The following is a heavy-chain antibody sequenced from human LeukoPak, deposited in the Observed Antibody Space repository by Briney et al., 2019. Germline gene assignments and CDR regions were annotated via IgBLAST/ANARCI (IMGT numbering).Heavy chain of an antibody. CDR1: SGSFRTYY. D-gene: IGHD2-2*01. CDR3: VKSNSRYQPWTLDI. J-gene: IGHJ3*02. CDR2: IFYNEGT. Sequence: SETLSLTCTVSSGSFRTYYWSWIRQPPGKGLEWIGYIFYNEGTSYNPSLKSRVTITVDTSNNQLSLKVNSVTAADTAMYYCVKSNSRYQPWTLDIWGRGTMVTVSS. V-gene: IGHV4-59*01.